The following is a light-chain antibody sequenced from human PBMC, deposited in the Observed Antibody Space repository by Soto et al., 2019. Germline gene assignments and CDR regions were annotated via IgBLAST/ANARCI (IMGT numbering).Light chain of an antibody. CDR1: QSVDSTY. V-gene: IGKV3-20*01. CDR3: QQYGRSPRT. CDR2: GAS. J-gene: IGKJ1*01. Sequence: EIVLTQSPGTLSLSPGERATPSCRASQSVDSTYLAWYQQKPGQAPRLLIYGASSRATGIPDRFSGSGSGTDFTLTISRLEPEDFAVYYCQQYGRSPRTFGQGTRVEI.